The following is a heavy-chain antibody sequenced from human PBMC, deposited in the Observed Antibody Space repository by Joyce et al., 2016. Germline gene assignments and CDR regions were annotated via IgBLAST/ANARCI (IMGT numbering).Heavy chain of an antibody. D-gene: IGHD1-1*01. J-gene: IGHJ4*02. CDR3: AVRAGTYSFDC. CDR2: INSGSSSR. CDR1: GLTFSDYR. Sequence: EVQLVESGGGLVQPGGSLRFSCVASGLTFSDYRMNWVRQAPGKGLEWVSYINSGSSSRYYADSVKGRFTISRDNAKNSLYLQMNSLGAEDTAVYYCAVRAGTYSFDCWGQGTLVTVSS. V-gene: IGHV3-48*04.